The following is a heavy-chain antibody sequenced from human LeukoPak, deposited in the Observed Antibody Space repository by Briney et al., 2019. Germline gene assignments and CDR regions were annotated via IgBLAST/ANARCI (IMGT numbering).Heavy chain of an antibody. V-gene: IGHV3-48*03. Sequence: PGGSLRLSCAASGFTFSTYEMNWVRQAPGKGLEWLSYITGSGSTKYYADSVRGRFTISRDNSKNSLYLQINSLRGEDTAVYYCARLLDISDHWGQGILVTVSS. CDR3: ARLLDISDH. CDR1: GFTFSTYE. D-gene: IGHD3-22*01. J-gene: IGHJ4*02. CDR2: ITGSGSTK.